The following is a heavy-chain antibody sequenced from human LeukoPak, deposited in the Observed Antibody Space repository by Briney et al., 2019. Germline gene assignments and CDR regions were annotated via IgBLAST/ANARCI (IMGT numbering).Heavy chain of an antibody. D-gene: IGHD2-8*01. V-gene: IGHV3-21*01. CDR1: GFTFSSYW. CDR3: ASQLMVADY. J-gene: IGHJ4*02. CDR2: ISSSSSYI. Sequence: PGGSLRLSCAASGFTFSSYWMSWVRQAPGKGLEWGSSISSSSSYIYYADSVKGRFTFSRDNAKNSLYLQITSLRAEDTAVYYCASQLMVADYWGQGTLVTVSS.